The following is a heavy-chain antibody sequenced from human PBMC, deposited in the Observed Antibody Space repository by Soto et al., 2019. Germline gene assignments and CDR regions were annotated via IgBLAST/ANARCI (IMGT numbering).Heavy chain of an antibody. CDR3: ARKDYYGSGIYYFDS. V-gene: IGHV1-3*01. D-gene: IGHD3-10*01. CDR2: LNPANGDT. J-gene: IGHJ4*02. Sequence: QVQLVQSGPEVMKPGASVKLSCEASGYTFTRYPIHWVRQAPGRGLEWMGWLNPANGDTGYSQNFQGRVTITRDTSASTAYMEMNSLRSEDTAVYYCARKDYYGSGIYYFDSWGQGTQVTVSS. CDR1: GYTFTRYP.